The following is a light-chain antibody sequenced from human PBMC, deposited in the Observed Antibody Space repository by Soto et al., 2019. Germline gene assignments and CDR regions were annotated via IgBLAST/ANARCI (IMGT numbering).Light chain of an antibody. CDR2: AAS. CDR3: QQYYSYPQT. V-gene: IGKV1-8*01. CDR1: QGIRSY. J-gene: IGKJ1*01. Sequence: AIRMTQSQSSFSASTGDRVTITCRASQGIRSYLAWYQKKPGKAPKLLIYAASTLQSGVPSRFSGSGSGTDFTLTISCLQSEDFATYYCQQYYSYPQTFGQGTKVEIK.